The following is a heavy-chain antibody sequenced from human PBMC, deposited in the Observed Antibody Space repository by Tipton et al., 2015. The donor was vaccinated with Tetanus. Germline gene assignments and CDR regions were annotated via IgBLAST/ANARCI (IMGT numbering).Heavy chain of an antibody. D-gene: IGHD3-16*01. CDR3: ARDHGITWGGMGYYYGMDV. CDR1: GGSISSSSYY. CDR2: IYYSGST. V-gene: IGHV4-30-4*08. J-gene: IGHJ6*02. Sequence: TLSLTCTVSGGSISSSSYYWGWLRQHPGKGLELIGYIYYSGSTYYNPSLKSRVTISVDTSKNQFSLRLSSVTAADTAVYYCARDHGITWGGMGYYYGMDVWGQGTTATVSS.